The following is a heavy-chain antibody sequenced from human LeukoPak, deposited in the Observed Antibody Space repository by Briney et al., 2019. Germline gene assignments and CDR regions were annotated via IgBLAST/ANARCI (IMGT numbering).Heavy chain of an antibody. Sequence: SQTLSLTCAVSGGSISSGGYSWSWIRQPPGKGLEWIGEINHSGSTNYNPSLKSRVTMSVDTSKNQFSLKLSSVTAADTAVYYCARDPTSIAAAAHDAFDIWGQGTMVTVSS. CDR2: INHSGST. V-gene: IGHV4-30-2*01. CDR3: ARDPTSIAAAAHDAFDI. J-gene: IGHJ3*02. D-gene: IGHD6-13*01. CDR1: GGSISSGGYS.